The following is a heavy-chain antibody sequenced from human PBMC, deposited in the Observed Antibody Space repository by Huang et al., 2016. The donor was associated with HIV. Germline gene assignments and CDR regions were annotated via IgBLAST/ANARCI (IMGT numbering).Heavy chain of an antibody. CDR1: GFTLSGDS. CDR2: IKNNGSKI. D-gene: IGHD5-18*01. Sequence: EVQLVESGGGLVQPGGSLTLSCAASGFTLSGDSMNWVRQTPGKGLEWVSDIKNNGSKILYAESLKGRFTISRDNAKNSLYLQMNSLRDDDTAVFYCATSYGYFPHWGQGTLVTVSS. J-gene: IGHJ1*01. V-gene: IGHV3-48*02. CDR3: ATSYGYFPH.